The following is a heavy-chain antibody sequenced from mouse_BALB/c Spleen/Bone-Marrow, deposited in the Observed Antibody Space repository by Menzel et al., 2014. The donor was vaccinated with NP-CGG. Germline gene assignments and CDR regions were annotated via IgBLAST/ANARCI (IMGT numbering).Heavy chain of an antibody. D-gene: IGHD1-1*01. Sequence: EVKLVESGGGLVKPGGSLKLSCAASGFAFSSYDMSWVRQTPEKRLEWVAYISSGGGSTYYADTVQGRFTLSRDNAKNTLYLQMSSLKSEDTAMYYCARQILRGFGYWGQGTPVTVSA. CDR1: GFAFSSYD. CDR2: ISSGGGST. CDR3: ARQILRGFGY. J-gene: IGHJ3*02. V-gene: IGHV5-12-1*01.